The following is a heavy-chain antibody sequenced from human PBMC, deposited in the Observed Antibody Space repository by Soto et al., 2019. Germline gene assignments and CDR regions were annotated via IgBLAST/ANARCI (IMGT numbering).Heavy chain of an antibody. J-gene: IGHJ4*02. V-gene: IGHV5-51*01. CDR2: VYPGDSDT. CDR3: ARRSKGGGFYYGDFDY. D-gene: IGHD3-22*01. Sequence: GESLKISCKGFGYSFTTSWVAWVRQMPGKGLEWMGIVYPGDSDTRYSPSFQGQVTISAEKSISTAYLQWSSLKASDTAMYYCARRSKGGGFYYGDFDYWGQGTLVTVSS. CDR1: GYSFTTSW.